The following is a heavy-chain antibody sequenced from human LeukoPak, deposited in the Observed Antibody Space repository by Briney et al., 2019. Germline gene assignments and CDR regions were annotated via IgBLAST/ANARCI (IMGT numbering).Heavy chain of an antibody. J-gene: IGHJ4*02. D-gene: IGHD1-26*01. CDR2: ISGSSYHI. CDR3: ASGTIVGARGADN. Sequence: PGGSLRLSCAASGFTFSSFSMIWVRQAPGKALEWVSSISGSSYHIYYADSVKGRFTISRDNANNLLYLQMNSLRAEDTAVYYCASGTIVGARGADNWGQGTLVTVSS. CDR1: GFTFSSFS. V-gene: IGHV3-21*01.